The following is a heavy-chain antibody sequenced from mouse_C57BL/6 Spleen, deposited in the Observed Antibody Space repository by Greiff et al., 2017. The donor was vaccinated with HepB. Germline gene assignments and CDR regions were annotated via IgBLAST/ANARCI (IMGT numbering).Heavy chain of an antibody. CDR1: GYTFTSYW. J-gene: IGHJ4*01. CDR3: ARKQDYDEGYYYAMDY. Sequence: VQLQQPGAELVMPGASVKLSCKASGYTFTSYWMHWVKQRPGQGLEWIGEIDPSDSYTNYNQKFKGKSTLTVDKSSSTAYMQLSSLTSEDSAVYYCARKQDYDEGYYYAMDYWGQGTSVTVSS. V-gene: IGHV1-69*01. D-gene: IGHD2-4*01. CDR2: IDPSDSYT.